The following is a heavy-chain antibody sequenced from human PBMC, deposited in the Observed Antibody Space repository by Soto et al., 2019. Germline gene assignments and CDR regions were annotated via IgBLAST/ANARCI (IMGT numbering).Heavy chain of an antibody. J-gene: IGHJ4*02. Sequence: QVQLVQSGAEVKKPGASVKVSCKASGYTFTSYGISWVRQAPGQGLGWMGWISAYNGNTNYSQRLQGTVTMTTDTPSSTARTALRSLRSDDTAVYYCARDREWFSQRSFDYWGQGTLVTVSS. CDR2: ISAYNGNT. V-gene: IGHV1-18*01. CDR1: GYTFTSYG. D-gene: IGHD3-3*01. CDR3: ARDREWFSQRSFDY.